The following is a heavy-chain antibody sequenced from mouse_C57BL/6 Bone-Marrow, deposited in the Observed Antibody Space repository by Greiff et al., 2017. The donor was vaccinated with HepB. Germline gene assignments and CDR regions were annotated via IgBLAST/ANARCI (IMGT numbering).Heavy chain of an antibody. CDR1: GYSFTGYY. J-gene: IGHJ2*01. D-gene: IGHD1-1*01. CDR2: INPSTGGT. Sequence: VQLQQSGPELVKPGASVKISCKASGYSFTGYYMNWVKQSPEKSLEWIGEINPSTGGTTYNQKFKAKATLTVDKSSSTAYMQLKSLTSEDSAVYYCARGGYYGGYWGQGTTLSVSS. V-gene: IGHV1-42*01. CDR3: ARGGYYGGY.